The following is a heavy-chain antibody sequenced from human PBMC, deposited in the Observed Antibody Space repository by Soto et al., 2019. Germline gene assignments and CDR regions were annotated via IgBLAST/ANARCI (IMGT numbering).Heavy chain of an antibody. CDR2: IKSKVDGVTT. Sequence: EVQLVESGGGLVKPGGSLRLSCAGSGVIFSNAWMNWVRQAPGKGLEWVGRIKSKVDGVTTDYAAPVKGRVTISRDDSKTTLYLQMNSLKPEHTAVYYCTTKRGYSRNSLYYAFDYWGQGTLATFSS. V-gene: IGHV3-15*07. J-gene: IGHJ4*02. CDR1: GVIFSNAW. D-gene: IGHD3-3*01. CDR3: TTKRGYSRNSLYYAFDY.